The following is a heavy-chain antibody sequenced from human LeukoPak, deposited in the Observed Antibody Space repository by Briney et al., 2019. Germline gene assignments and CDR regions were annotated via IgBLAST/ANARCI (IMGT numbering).Heavy chain of an antibody. CDR2: ITSSGSTI. Sequence: GGSLRLSCAASGFTFSDYYMSWIRQAPGKGLEWVSYITSSGSTIYYADSMKGRSTISRDNAKNSLYLQMNSLRAEDTAVYYCARQWQVAFDIWGQGTMVTVSS. CDR3: ARQWQVAFDI. D-gene: IGHD6-19*01. J-gene: IGHJ3*02. CDR1: GFTFSDYY. V-gene: IGHV3-11*01.